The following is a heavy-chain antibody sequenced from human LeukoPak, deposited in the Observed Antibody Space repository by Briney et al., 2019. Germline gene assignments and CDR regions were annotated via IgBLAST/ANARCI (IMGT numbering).Heavy chain of an antibody. Sequence: ASVKVSCKASGYTFTSYGISWVRQAPGQGLEWMGWISAYNGNTNYAQKLQGRVTMTTDTSTSTAYMELRSLSSDDTAMYYCARVTSDILTGYEDYYGMDVWGQGTTVTVSS. V-gene: IGHV1-18*01. CDR3: ARVTSDILTGYEDYYGMDV. D-gene: IGHD3-9*01. CDR1: GYTFTSYG. CDR2: ISAYNGNT. J-gene: IGHJ6*02.